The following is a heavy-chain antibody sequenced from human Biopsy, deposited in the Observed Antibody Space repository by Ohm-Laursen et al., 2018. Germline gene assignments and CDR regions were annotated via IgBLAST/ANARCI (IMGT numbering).Heavy chain of an antibody. J-gene: IGHJ4*02. Sequence: GTLSLTCTVSDGSINSNDYYWGWIRQAPGKGLEWLGSVHYSGATYYNPPLTSRATISVDTAKNHFFLKLRSATAADTAIYYCARIIVRSSGSSNYFDYWGQGTLVTVSS. CDR2: VHYSGAT. V-gene: IGHV4-39*02. CDR3: ARIIVRSSGSSNYFDY. CDR1: DGSINSNDYY. D-gene: IGHD3-22*01.